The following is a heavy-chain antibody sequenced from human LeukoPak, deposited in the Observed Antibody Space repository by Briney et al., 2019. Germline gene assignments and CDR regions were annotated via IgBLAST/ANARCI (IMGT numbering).Heavy chain of an antibody. Sequence: PGGSLRLSCVVSGFTFSTSAMNWVRQAPGKGLEWVSFIDGSGGSTYYAESVKGRFTISRDNSKNTLFLQMNSLRADDAAVYYCAKRTGGGDFDYWGQGTLVTVSS. CDR2: IDGSGGST. J-gene: IGHJ4*02. D-gene: IGHD3-16*01. CDR3: AKRTGGGDFDY. CDR1: GFTFSTSA. V-gene: IGHV3-23*01.